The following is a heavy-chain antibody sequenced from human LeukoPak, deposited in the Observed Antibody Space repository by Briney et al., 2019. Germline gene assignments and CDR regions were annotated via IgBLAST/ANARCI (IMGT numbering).Heavy chain of an antibody. CDR3: AKSHSGSYYLDAFDI. D-gene: IGHD1-26*01. CDR1: GFTFDDYA. V-gene: IGHV3-23*01. J-gene: IGHJ3*02. Sequence: GGSLRLSCAVSGFTFDDYAMHWVRQVPGKGLEWVSAISGSGGSTYYADSVKGRFTISRDNSKNTLYLQMNSLRAEDTAVYYCAKSHSGSYYLDAFDIWGQGTMVTVSS. CDR2: ISGSGGST.